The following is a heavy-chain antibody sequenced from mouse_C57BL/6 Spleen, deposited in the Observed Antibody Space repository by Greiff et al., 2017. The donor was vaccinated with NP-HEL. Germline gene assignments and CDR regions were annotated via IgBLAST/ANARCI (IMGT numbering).Heavy chain of an antibody. Sequence: VQLQQSGPELVKPGASVKISCKASGYAFSSSWMNWVKQRPGKGLEWIGRIYPGDGDTNYNGKFKGKATLTADKSSSTAYMQLSSLTSEDSAVYFCARSYRDYWGQGTTLTVSS. CDR2: IYPGDGDT. CDR3: ARSYRDY. J-gene: IGHJ2*01. V-gene: IGHV1-82*01. D-gene: IGHD2-12*01. CDR1: GYAFSSSW.